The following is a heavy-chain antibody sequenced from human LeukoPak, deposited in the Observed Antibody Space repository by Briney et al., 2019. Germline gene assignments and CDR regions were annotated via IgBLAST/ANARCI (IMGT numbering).Heavy chain of an antibody. D-gene: IGHD5-12*01. J-gene: IGHJ4*02. CDR1: GFSFRDRY. V-gene: IGHV3-11*04. CDR2: ISPNSDNI. CDR3: VRETGWLFDF. Sequence: GGSLRLSCAATGFSFRDRYMSWIRQAPGKGMEWVAYISPNSDNIHYADSVKGRFTISRDNAKNSLFLQVNSLRAEDTAVYYCVRETGWLFDFWGQGTLVIVS.